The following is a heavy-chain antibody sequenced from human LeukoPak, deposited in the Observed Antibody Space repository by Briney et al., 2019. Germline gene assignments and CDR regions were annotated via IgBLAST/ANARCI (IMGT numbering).Heavy chain of an antibody. J-gene: IGHJ3*01. CDR2: ICNGGDT. Sequence: ASETLSLTCTISGDSMSGYCWNWIRQSAGKGPQWIGYICNGGDTNNNPPLNSRVSISLDRSRKEFFLNLNSMTAADTAVYYCAAWDESLRAFAVWGQGTRVPVSS. D-gene: IGHD1-26*01. CDR1: GDSMSGYC. V-gene: IGHV4-59*03. CDR3: AAWDESLRAFAV.